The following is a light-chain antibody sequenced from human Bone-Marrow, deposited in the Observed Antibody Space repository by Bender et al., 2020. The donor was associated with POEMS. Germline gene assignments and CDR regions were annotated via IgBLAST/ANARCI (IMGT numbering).Light chain of an antibody. J-gene: IGLJ2*01. Sequence: QSALTQAASVSGSPGQSITISCTGTSSDVGGYNLVSWYQQYPGKAPTLIIYEAFKRPSGVSNRFSASKSGDTASLTISGLQAEDEADYYCSSYRSSGTHVVFGGGTKLTVL. CDR1: SSDVGGYNL. V-gene: IGLV2-14*02. CDR3: SSYRSSGTHVV. CDR2: EAF.